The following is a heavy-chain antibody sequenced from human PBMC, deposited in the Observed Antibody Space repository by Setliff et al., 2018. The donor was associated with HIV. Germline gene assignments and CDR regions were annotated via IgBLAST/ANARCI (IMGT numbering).Heavy chain of an antibody. V-gene: IGHV3-23*01. Sequence: PGGSLRLSCAASGFTFSNYALTWVRQAPGKGLEWASSISGSGGSTNYEDSVKGRSTISRDNSKNTLYLQMNSLRVEDTAVYYCARLGELSSFDYWGQGTLVTVSS. J-gene: IGHJ4*02. D-gene: IGHD3-16*02. CDR3: ARLGELSSFDY. CDR1: GFTFSNYA. CDR2: ISGSGGST.